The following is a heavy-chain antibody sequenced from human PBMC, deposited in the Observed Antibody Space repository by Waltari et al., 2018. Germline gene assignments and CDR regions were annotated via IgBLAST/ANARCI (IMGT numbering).Heavy chain of an antibody. CDR2: ILYDGSNK. J-gene: IGHJ5*02. Sequence: CAASGFTFRNYAMHWVRQAPGKGLEWVAGILYDGSNKYYADSVKGRLTISRDNSKNTLYLQMNSLRAEDTAVYYCAKDGMPYLWGQGTLVTVSS. CDR3: AKDGMPYL. D-gene: IGHD2-2*01. CDR1: GFTFRNYA. V-gene: IGHV3-30*18.